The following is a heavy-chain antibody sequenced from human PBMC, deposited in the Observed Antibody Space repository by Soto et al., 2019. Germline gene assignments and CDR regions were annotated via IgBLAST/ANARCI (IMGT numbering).Heavy chain of an antibody. CDR2: ISGSGGST. CDR3: ANDGDHAFWSGPFDY. CDR1: GVTFSSYA. J-gene: IGHJ4*02. D-gene: IGHD3-3*01. Sequence: GGPLRLSCAASGVTFSSYAMSWVRQAPGKGLEWVSAISGSGGSTYYADSVKGRFTISRDNSKNTLYLQMNSLRAEDTAVYYCANDGDHAFWSGPFDYPGQGTLVTLPS. V-gene: IGHV3-23*01.